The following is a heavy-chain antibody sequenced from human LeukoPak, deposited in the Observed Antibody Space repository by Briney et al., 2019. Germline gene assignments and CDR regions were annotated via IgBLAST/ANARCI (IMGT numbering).Heavy chain of an antibody. J-gene: IGHJ4*02. CDR3: AKDIGAVAGPLDY. D-gene: IGHD6-19*01. V-gene: IGHV3-9*03. CDR2: ISWNNGSI. CDR1: GCNFFDYA. Sequence: GGALRLSCAASGCNFFDYAMHWLGQAPGEGLEGGSGISWNNGSIGYADSVKGRFTISRDNAKNSLYLQMNSLRAEDMALYYCAKDIGAVAGPLDYWGQGTLVTVSS.